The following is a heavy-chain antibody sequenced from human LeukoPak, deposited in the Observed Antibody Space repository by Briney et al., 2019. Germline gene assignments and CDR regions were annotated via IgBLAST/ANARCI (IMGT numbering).Heavy chain of an antibody. D-gene: IGHD1-26*01. V-gene: IGHV4-59*08. CDR2: IYYSGST. J-gene: IGHJ4*02. CDR3: ATTRVGATTFDY. Sequence: PSETLSLTCTVSGGSISSYYWSWIRQPPGKGLEWIGYIYYSGSTNYNPSLQSRVTISVDKSKNQFSLKLSSVTAADTAVYYCATTRVGATTFDYWGQGTLVTVSS. CDR1: GGSISSYY.